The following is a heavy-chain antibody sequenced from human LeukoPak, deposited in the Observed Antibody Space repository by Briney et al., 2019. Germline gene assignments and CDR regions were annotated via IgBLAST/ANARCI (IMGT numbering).Heavy chain of an antibody. CDR1: GGSISGTNW. V-gene: IGHV4/OR15-8*02. D-gene: IGHD1-26*01. J-gene: IGHJ4*02. Sequence: SETLSLTCGVSGGSISGTNWWSWVRQPPGQGLEWIGEISLAGQANFNPSLNGRVTMSLDKSSNQLSLHLTSVTAADTATYFCSRESGPFCPFGYWGQGTLVIVSS. CDR2: ISLAGQA. CDR3: SRESGPFCPFGY.